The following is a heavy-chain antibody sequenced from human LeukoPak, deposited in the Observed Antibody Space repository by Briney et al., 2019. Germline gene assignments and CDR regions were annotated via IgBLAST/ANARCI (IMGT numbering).Heavy chain of an antibody. CDR3: ARDGGGNSGAAFDI. D-gene: IGHD4-23*01. Sequence: PGGSLRLSCAASGFSFSNYAMHWVRQAPGKGLEWVSYISSSSSYTNYADSVKGRFTISRDNAKNSLYLQMNSLRAEDTAVYYCARDGGGNSGAAFDIWGQGTMVTVSS. CDR2: ISSSSSYT. J-gene: IGHJ3*02. CDR1: GFSFSNYA. V-gene: IGHV3-11*05.